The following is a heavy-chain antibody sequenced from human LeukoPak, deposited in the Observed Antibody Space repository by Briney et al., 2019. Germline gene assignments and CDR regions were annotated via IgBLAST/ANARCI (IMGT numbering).Heavy chain of an antibody. V-gene: IGHV4-34*01. CDR1: GWSFNDYY. J-gene: IGHJ5*02. CDR2: INARGDT. D-gene: IGHD2-2*01. Sequence: PSETLSLTRAVYGWSFNDYYWNWIRQPPEKGLEWIGEINARGDTNYNPPLKSRVTISVATSKTQFSLRLTSMIAADTALYYCARGQVPAARGYNWFDPWGQGTLVTVSS. CDR3: ARGQVPAARGYNWFDP.